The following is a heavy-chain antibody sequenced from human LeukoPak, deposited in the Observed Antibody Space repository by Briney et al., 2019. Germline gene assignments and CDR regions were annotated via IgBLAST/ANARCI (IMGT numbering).Heavy chain of an antibody. D-gene: IGHD5-18*01. CDR2: IYYSGST. V-gene: IGHV4-59*01. CDR3: ARDAYMRLPYYYYGMDV. CDR1: GGYISSYY. Sequence: LETLSLTCTVSGGYISSYYWSWIRQPPGKGLEWIGYIYYSGSTNYNPSLKSRVTISVDTSKNQFSLKLSSVTAADTAVYYCARDAYMRLPYYYYGMDVWGQGTTVTVSS. J-gene: IGHJ6*02.